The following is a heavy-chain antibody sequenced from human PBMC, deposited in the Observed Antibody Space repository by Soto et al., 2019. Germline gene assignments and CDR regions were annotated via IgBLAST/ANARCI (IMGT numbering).Heavy chain of an antibody. V-gene: IGHV3-7*03. CDR1: GFTFSSYW. CDR2: IKQDGSEK. J-gene: IGHJ6*02. Sequence: PRGSLRLSCAASGFTFSSYWMIWVRQAPGKGLEWVANIKQDGSEKYYVDSVKGRFTISRDNAKNSLYLQMNSLRAEDTAVYYCARAFVAVAGSNYYGMDVWGQGTTVTVSS. CDR3: ARAFVAVAGSNYYGMDV. D-gene: IGHD6-19*01.